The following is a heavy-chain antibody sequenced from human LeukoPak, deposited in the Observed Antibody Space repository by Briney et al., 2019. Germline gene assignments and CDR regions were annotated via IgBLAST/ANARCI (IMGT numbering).Heavy chain of an antibody. J-gene: IGHJ3*02. V-gene: IGHV1-69*06. CDR2: IIPIFGTA. D-gene: IGHD6-19*01. Sequence: GSSVKVSCKASGGTFSSYAISWVRQAPGQGLEWMGGIIPIFGTANYAQKFQGRVTITADKSTSTAYMELSSLRSEDTAVYYCARAPVAGTVFDIWGQGTMVTVSS. CDR1: GGTFSSYA. CDR3: ARAPVAGTVFDI.